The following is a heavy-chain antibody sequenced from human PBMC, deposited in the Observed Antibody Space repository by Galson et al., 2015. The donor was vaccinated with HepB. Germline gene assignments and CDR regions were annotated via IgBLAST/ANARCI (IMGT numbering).Heavy chain of an antibody. J-gene: IGHJ5*02. CDR1: GGSINSGGYH. CDR3: ALSPTYGSGNFGWFAP. Sequence: TLSLTCTVSGGSINSGGYHWNWIRQHPGIGLEWLGYRSSTRSNSNPSLRGRLTISLDTSKNQFSLKLSSVTAADTAVYYCALSPTYGSGNFGWFAPWGQGSLVTVSS. CDR2: RSSTRS. D-gene: IGHD3-10*01. V-gene: IGHV4-31*03.